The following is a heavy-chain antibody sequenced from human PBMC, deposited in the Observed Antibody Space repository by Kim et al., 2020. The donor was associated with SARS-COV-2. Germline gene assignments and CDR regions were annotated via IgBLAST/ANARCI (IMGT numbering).Heavy chain of an antibody. CDR3: ATGIAAAGY. D-gene: IGHD6-13*01. CDR2: INHSGST. V-gene: IGHV4-34*01. CDR1: GGSFSGYY. J-gene: IGHJ4*02. Sequence: SETLSLTCAVYGGSFSGYYWSWIRQPPGKGLEWIGEINHSGSTNYNPSLKSRVTISVDTSKNQFSLKLSSVTAADTAVYYCATGIAAAGYWGQGTLVTVSS.